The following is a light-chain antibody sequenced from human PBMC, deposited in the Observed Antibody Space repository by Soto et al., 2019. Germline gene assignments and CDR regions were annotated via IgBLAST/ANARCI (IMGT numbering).Light chain of an antibody. CDR2: EGS. CDR3: CSYAGSSTSYV. CDR1: SSDVGSYNL. J-gene: IGLJ1*01. V-gene: IGLV2-23*01. Sequence: QSARTQPASVSGSPGQSITISCTGTSSDVGSYNLVSWYQQHPGKAPKLMIYEGSKRPSGGSNRFSGSKSGNTASLTISGLQAEDEADYYCCSYAGSSTSYVFGTGTKLTVL.